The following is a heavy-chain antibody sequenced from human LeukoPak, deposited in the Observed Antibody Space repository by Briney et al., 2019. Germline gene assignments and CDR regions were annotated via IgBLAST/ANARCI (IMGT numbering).Heavy chain of an antibody. CDR1: GFTVSSNY. V-gene: IGHV3-53*01. D-gene: IGHD3-16*02. J-gene: IGHJ2*01. CDR3: AREEHYRRYFAL. CDR2: IYSGGST. Sequence: PGGSLRLSCAASGFTVSSNYMSWVRQAPGKGLEWVSVIYSGGSTYYADSVKGRFTISRDNSKHTLSLQMNSLRPEDTAVYFCAREEHYRRYFALWGRGTLVTVSS.